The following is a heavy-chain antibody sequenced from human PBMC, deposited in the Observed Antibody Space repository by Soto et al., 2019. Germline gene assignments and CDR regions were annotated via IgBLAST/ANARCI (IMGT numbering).Heavy chain of an antibody. V-gene: IGHV2-5*01. D-gene: IGHD3-16*01. CDR3: AHTWGLPFDY. CDR1: GFSLRTTGVG. CDR2: IYWNADK. J-gene: IGHJ4*02. Sequence: QITLKESGPTLVEPTQTLTLTCTYSGFSLRTTGVGVGWIRQPPGKALEWLGIIYWNADKRYSPSLKNRFTLTSDIPTTQVVLTMTNMAPVDTATYSCAHTWGLPFDYWGQGTLVIVSS.